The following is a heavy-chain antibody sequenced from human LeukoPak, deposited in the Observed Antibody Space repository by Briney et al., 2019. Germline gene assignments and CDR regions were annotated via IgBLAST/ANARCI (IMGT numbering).Heavy chain of an antibody. CDR3: ARVDLGGSCSRTTCYATY. V-gene: IGHV3-21*01. D-gene: IGHD2-2*01. J-gene: IGHJ4*02. Sequence: TGGSLRLSCAASGFTFSSYTINWDRQAPGKGLEWVSSISSTSTYIYYADSVKGRFTISRDNAKNSLYLQMNSLSVEDTAVYYCARVDLGGSCSRTTCYATYWGQGILVTVSS. CDR2: ISSTSTYI. CDR1: GFTFSSYT.